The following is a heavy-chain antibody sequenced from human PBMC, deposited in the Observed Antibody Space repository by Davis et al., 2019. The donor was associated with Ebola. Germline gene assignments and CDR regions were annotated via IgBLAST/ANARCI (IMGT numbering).Heavy chain of an antibody. CDR2: VYSGGST. J-gene: IGHJ5*01. CDR1: GFTFSNYW. D-gene: IGHD2-15*01. V-gene: IGHV3-53*01. CDR3: ASLYCSRGTCHFDS. Sequence: GGSLRLSCAASGFTFSNYWMTWVRQAPGKGLEWVSTVYSGGSTYYTDSVKGRFTISRDNSKNTVFLQMNSLRAGDTAVYYCASLYCSRGTCHFDSWGQGVLVTVSS.